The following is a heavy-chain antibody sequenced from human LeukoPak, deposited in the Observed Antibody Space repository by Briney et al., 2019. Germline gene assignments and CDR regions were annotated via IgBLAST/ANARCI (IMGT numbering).Heavy chain of an antibody. Sequence: GGSLRLSCAASGFTFSSYVMSWVRQAPGKGLEWVSAISSSGGSTYYADSVKGRFTISRDNSKNTLYLQMNSLRAEDTAAYYCAKDHDYDYFDYWGQGTLVTVSS. V-gene: IGHV3-23*01. J-gene: IGHJ4*02. CDR3: AKDHDYDYFDY. CDR2: ISSSGGST. CDR1: GFTFSSYV. D-gene: IGHD5-12*01.